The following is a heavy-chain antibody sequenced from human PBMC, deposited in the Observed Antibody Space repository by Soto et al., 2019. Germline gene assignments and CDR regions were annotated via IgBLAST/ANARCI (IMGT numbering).Heavy chain of an antibody. Sequence: SETLSLTCTISGGSISNYYWSWIRQPPGKGLEWTGYIHYSGSTNYNPSLKSRVTISLDTSKNQFSLKLSFATAADTAVYYCARDRGSVVVPAAMPHAIHISGQATIVSVSS. CDR3: ARDRGSVVVPAAMPHAIHI. D-gene: IGHD2-2*01. CDR1: GGSISNYY. V-gene: IGHV4-59*01. CDR2: IHYSGST. J-gene: IGHJ3*02.